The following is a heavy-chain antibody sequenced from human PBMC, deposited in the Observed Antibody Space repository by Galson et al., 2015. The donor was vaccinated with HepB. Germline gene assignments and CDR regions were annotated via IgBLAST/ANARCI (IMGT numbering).Heavy chain of an antibody. D-gene: IGHD6-13*01. J-gene: IGHJ4*02. CDR3: ASSEDSSSWYPGHDFDY. Sequence: SLRLSCAASGFTFSSYSMNWVHQAPGKGLEWVSYISSISSTIYYADSVKGRFTISRDNAKNSLYLQMNSLRDEDTAVYYCASSEDSSSWYPGHDFDYWGQGTLVTVSS. V-gene: IGHV3-48*02. CDR1: GFTFSSYS. CDR2: ISSISSTI.